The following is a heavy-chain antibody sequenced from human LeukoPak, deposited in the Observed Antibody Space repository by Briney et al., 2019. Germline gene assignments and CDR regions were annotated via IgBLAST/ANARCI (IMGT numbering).Heavy chain of an antibody. Sequence: GSLRLSCAASGFTFSSYEMNWVRQAPGNGLEWVSYISSSGSTIYYADSVKGRFTISRDNAKNSLYLQMNSLRAEDTAVYYCASGAAAGRLDYWGQGTLVTVSS. V-gene: IGHV3-48*03. CDR3: ASGAAAGRLDY. CDR2: ISSSGSTI. CDR1: GFTFSSYE. J-gene: IGHJ4*02. D-gene: IGHD6-13*01.